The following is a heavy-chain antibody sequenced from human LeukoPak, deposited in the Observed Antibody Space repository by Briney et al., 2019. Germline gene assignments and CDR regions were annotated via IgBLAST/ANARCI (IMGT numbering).Heavy chain of an antibody. V-gene: IGHV3-66*01. CDR2: IYTGGST. CDR3: ARSLIVGATAPDY. J-gene: IGHJ4*02. Sequence: GGSLRFSCAVSGFIVSSKYMSWVRQAPGNGLEWVSVIYTGGSTYYADSVKGRFIISRDSSKNTLYLQMNSLRADDTAVYYCARSLIVGATAPDYWGQGTLVTVSS. CDR1: GFIVSSKY. D-gene: IGHD1-26*01.